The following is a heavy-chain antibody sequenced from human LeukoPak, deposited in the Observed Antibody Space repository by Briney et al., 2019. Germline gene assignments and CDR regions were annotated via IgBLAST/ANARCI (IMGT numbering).Heavy chain of an antibody. CDR1: GGTFSSYA. D-gene: IGHD5-18*01. Sequence: SVKVSCKASGGTFSSYAISWVRQAPGQGLEWMGGIIPIFGTANYAQKFQGRVTITADESTSTAYMELSSLRSEDTAVYYCASSGYSYGFGPAPLYYFDYWGQGTLVTVSS. CDR2: IIPIFGTA. CDR3: ASSGYSYGFGPAPLYYFDY. V-gene: IGHV1-69*13. J-gene: IGHJ4*02.